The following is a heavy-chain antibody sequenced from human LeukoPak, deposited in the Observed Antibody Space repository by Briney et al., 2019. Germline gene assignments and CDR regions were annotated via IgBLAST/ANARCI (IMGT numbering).Heavy chain of an antibody. CDR2: ISYDGSNK. D-gene: IGHD3-10*01. V-gene: IGHV3-30*04. J-gene: IGHJ5*02. CDR3: ATLWFGPNWFDP. Sequence: GGSLRLSCAASGFTFSSYAMHWVRQAPGKGLEWVAVISYDGSNKYYADSVKGRFTISRDNAKNTLYLQMNSLRAEDTAVYYCATLWFGPNWFDPWGQGTLVTVSS. CDR1: GFTFSSYA.